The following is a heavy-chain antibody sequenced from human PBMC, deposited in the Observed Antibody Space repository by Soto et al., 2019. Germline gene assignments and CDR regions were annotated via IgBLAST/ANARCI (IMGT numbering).Heavy chain of an antibody. V-gene: IGHV3-23*01. Sequence: GGSLRLSCLASGFTFSDYAMTSGRHVPGRGLEWVASLDGAGGSTYYADSVRGRFTISRDNSQNTLFLQMKRLTVDDTAIYYCAAPRDEYGSGVSWFTYGMDIWGQGPTVTVSS. CDR2: LDGAGGST. CDR3: AAPRDEYGSGVSWFTYGMDI. J-gene: IGHJ6*02. D-gene: IGHD3-10*01. CDR1: GFTFSDYA.